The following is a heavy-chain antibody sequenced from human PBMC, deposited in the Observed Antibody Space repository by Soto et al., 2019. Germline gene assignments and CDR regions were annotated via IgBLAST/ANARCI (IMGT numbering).Heavy chain of an antibody. V-gene: IGHV3-33*06. CDR3: ANDRI. CDR1: GFTFSTYG. Sequence: GGSLRLSCAASGFTFSTYGMHWVRQAPGKGLEWVAVVWYDGSNKYYADSVKGRFTISRDNSKNTLYLQMNSLRVEDTAEYYCANDRIGGQGTLVTVSS. CDR2: VWYDGSNK. J-gene: IGHJ4*02.